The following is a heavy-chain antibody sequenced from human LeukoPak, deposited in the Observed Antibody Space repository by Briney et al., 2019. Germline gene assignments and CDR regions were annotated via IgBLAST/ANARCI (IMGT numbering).Heavy chain of an antibody. CDR3: AKDSGRFLEWLNYFDY. CDR2: ISGSGGST. Sequence: GGSLRLSCAASGFTFSSYAMSWVRQAPGKGLEWVSAISGSGGSTYYADPVKGRFTISRDNSKNTLYLQMNSLRAEDTAVYYCAKDSGRFLEWLNYFDYWGQGTLVTVSS. V-gene: IGHV3-23*01. J-gene: IGHJ4*02. CDR1: GFTFSSYA. D-gene: IGHD3-3*01.